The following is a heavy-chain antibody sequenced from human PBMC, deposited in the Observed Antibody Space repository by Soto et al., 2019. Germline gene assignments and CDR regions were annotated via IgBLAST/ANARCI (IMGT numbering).Heavy chain of an antibody. CDR1: GGSISRYY. J-gene: IGHJ4*02. Sequence: SETLSLTCTVSGGSISRYYWSWIRQPPGKGLEWIGYIYYSGSTNYNPSLKSRVTISVGTSKNQFSLKLSSVTAADTAVYYCARFGSSGYDAEYYFDYWGQGTLVTVSS. CDR2: IYYSGST. CDR3: ARFGSSGYDAEYYFDY. D-gene: IGHD3-22*01. V-gene: IGHV4-59*01.